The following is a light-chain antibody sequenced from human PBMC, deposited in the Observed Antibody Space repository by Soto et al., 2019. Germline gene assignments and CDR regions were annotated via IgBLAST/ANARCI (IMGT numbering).Light chain of an antibody. CDR3: QQSYSTLT. CDR1: QSISSY. CDR2: AAS. V-gene: IGKV1-39*01. J-gene: IGKJ4*01. Sequence: DIPMTQSPSSLSASVGDRVTITCRASQSISSYLNWYQQKPGKAPKLLIYAASSLQSGVPSRFSGSGSGTDFTLTSSSLQPEDFATYYCQQSYSTLTFGGGTKVEIK.